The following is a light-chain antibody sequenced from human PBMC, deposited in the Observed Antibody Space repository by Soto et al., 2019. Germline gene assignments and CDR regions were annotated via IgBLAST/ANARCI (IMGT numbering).Light chain of an antibody. CDR2: AAS. CDR3: QQYINWLLT. J-gene: IGKJ4*01. V-gene: IGKV3-15*01. Sequence: EVLMTQSPATLSVSPGERATLSCTASQSFSKNLAWYQQKPGQAPRLLIYAASTRATGVPARFSGSGSGTEFTLTIASVQSEDFAVYYCQQYINWLLTFGGGTKVDIK. CDR1: QSFSKN.